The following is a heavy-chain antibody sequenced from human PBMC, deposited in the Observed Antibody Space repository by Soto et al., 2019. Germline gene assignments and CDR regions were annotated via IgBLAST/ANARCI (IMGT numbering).Heavy chain of an antibody. D-gene: IGHD5-18*01. CDR1: GGSFSCYY. CDR3: ARGEGGYSYGLFDY. V-gene: IGHV4-34*01. CDR2: INHSGST. J-gene: IGHJ4*02. Sequence: SETLSLTCAVYGGSFSCYYWSWIRQPPGKGLEWIGEINHSGSTNYNPSLKSRVTISVDTSKNQFSLKLSSVTAADTAVYYCARGEGGYSYGLFDYWGQGTLVTVSS.